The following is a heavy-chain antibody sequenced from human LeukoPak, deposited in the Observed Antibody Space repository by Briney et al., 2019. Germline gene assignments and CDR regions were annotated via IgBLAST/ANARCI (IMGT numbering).Heavy chain of an antibody. J-gene: IGHJ3*02. D-gene: IGHD4-17*01. CDR3: ARGTRVTTRLDAFDI. Sequence: GGSLRLSCAASGFTVSTNHMSWVRQTPGKGLEWVSTIYSGGSIYYADSVKGRFTISRDNSKNTLYLQMNSLRVEDTAVYYCARGTRVTTRLDAFDIWGQGTMVTVSS. CDR2: IYSGGSI. V-gene: IGHV3-53*01. CDR1: GFTVSTNH.